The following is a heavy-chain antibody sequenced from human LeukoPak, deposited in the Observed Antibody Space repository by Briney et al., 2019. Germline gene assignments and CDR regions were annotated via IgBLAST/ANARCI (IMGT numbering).Heavy chain of an antibody. D-gene: IGHD6-13*01. J-gene: IGHJ4*02. CDR1: GGSISSYY. Sequence: KASETLSLTCTVSGGSISSYYWSWIRQPPGKGLEWIGYIYYSGSTNYNPSLKSRVTISVDTSKNQFSLKLSSVTAADTAVYYCAREVAAGVDYWGQGTLVTVSS. CDR3: AREVAAGVDY. V-gene: IGHV4-59*01. CDR2: IYYSGST.